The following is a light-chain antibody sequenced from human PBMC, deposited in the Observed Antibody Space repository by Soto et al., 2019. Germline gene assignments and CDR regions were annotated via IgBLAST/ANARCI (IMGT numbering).Light chain of an antibody. J-gene: IGKJ2*01. CDR3: QQSNNWPYT. CDR1: QSVSHN. CDR2: GAS. V-gene: IGKV3-15*01. Sequence: EILMTQSPATLSVSPGERATLSCRASQSVSHNLAWYQQKPGQAPRLLFYGASIRAIGIPARFSGSGSGTEFTLTNSSLQSEDFAIYYCQQSNNWPYTFGQGNKLEIK.